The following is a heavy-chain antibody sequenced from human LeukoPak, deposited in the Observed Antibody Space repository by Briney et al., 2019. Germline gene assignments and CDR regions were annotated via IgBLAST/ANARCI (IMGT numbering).Heavy chain of an antibody. CDR2: IYTSGST. Sequence: SETLSLTCTVSGGSVSSYYWSWIRQPAGKGLEWIGRIYTSGSTNHNPSLKSRVTISVDKSKNQFSLKLKSLTAADTAVYYCARVGGSASTLSAFDVWGQGTMVTVSS. J-gene: IGHJ3*01. D-gene: IGHD2-15*01. CDR3: ARVGGSASTLSAFDV. CDR1: GGSVSSYY. V-gene: IGHV4-4*07.